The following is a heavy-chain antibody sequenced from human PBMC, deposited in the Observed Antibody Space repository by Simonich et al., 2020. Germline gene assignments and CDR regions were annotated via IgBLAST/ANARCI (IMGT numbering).Heavy chain of an antibody. Sequence: QVQLVQSGAEVKKPGASVKVSCKASGYTFTGYYMDWVRQAPGQGLEWMGWINPNGGGTNDAQKFQGRVTMTRDTSISTAYMELSRLRSDDTAVYYCARGPRWTGDDAFDIWGQGTMVTVSS. CDR3: ARGPRWTGDDAFDI. D-gene: IGHD7-27*01. CDR1: GYTFTGYY. CDR2: INPNGGGT. J-gene: IGHJ3*02. V-gene: IGHV1-2*02.